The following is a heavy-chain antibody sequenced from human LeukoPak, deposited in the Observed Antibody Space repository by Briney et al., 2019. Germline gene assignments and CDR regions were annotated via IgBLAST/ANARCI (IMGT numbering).Heavy chain of an antibody. CDR3: VRWATVATKFDY. D-gene: IGHD5-12*01. Sequence: GGSLRLSCAASRFSFSIYWMSWVRQAPGKGLEWVANIKQDGSEKYYVASVKGRFTISRDNGKNSLHLQMNSLRAEDTAVYYCVRWATVATKFDYWGQGTLVTVSS. V-gene: IGHV3-7*05. J-gene: IGHJ4*02. CDR2: IKQDGSEK. CDR1: RFSFSIYW.